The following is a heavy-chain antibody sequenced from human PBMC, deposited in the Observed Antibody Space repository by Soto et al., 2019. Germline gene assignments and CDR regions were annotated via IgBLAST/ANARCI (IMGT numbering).Heavy chain of an antibody. CDR3: ARLGGVIAASDFDY. D-gene: IGHD2-15*01. CDR1: GDSISTSAYY. V-gene: IGHV4-39*01. CDR2: IYYTGST. J-gene: IGHJ4*02. Sequence: SETLSLTCTVSGDSISTSAYYLGRVRQPPGKGLEWVGTIYYTGSTYYNPPLESRVTMSLQTSKNQFSLNLTSVTAADTAVYYCARLGGVIAASDFDYWGQGALVTVSS.